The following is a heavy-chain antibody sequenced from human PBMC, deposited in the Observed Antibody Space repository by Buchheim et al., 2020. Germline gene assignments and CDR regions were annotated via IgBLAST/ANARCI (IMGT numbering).Heavy chain of an antibody. CDR1: GGSFSGYY. Sequence: QVQLQQWGAGLLKPSETLSLTCAAYGGSFSGYYWSWIRQPPGKGLEWIGEINHSGSTNYNPSLKSRVTISVDTSKNQFSLKLSSVTAADTAVYYCARVLMVYATPPIDPWGQGTL. D-gene: IGHD2-8*01. CDR2: INHSGST. J-gene: IGHJ5*02. V-gene: IGHV4-34*01. CDR3: ARVLMVYATPPIDP.